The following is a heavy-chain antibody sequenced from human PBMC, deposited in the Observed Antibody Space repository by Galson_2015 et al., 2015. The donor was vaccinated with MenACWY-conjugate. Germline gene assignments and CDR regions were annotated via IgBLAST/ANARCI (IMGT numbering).Heavy chain of an antibody. CDR2: IDPVNSNV. CDR1: GYRFINYW. J-gene: IGHJ6*02. V-gene: IGHV5-51*01. D-gene: IGHD1-26*01. Sequence: QSGAEVKKPGESLKISCKGSGYRFINYWIGWVRQMPGKGLQWMGLIDPVNSNVRYSPSFQGQATISADESISTAYLQWSSLKASDTAMYYCARHPPGGRGMDVWGRGTTVTVSS. CDR3: ARHPPGGRGMDV.